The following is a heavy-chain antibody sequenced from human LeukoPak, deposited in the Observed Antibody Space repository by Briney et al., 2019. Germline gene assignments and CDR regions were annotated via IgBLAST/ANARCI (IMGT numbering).Heavy chain of an antibody. CDR1: GGTFSSYA. Sequence: GASVKVSCKASGGTFSSYAISWVRQAPGQGLEWMGGIIPIFGTANYAQKFQGRVTITADESTSTAYMELSSLRSEDTAVYYCARGRTPKVAGLEGDWGQGTLVTVSS. J-gene: IGHJ4*02. V-gene: IGHV1-69*13. CDR2: IIPIFGTA. D-gene: IGHD6-19*01. CDR3: ARGRTPKVAGLEGD.